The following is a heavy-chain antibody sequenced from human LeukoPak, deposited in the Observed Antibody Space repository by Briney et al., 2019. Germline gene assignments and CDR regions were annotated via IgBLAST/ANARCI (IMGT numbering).Heavy chain of an antibody. Sequence: GGSLRLSCAASGFTFSGSPILWVRQASGKGLEWVGRIRSKADNYATAYAASVQGRCTISRDDSKNTAYLQLNSLKTEDTAVYYCARARYSSSWACDYWGQGTLVTVSS. CDR3: ARARYSSSWACDY. CDR2: IRSKADNYAT. CDR1: GFTFSGSP. V-gene: IGHV3-73*01. D-gene: IGHD6-13*01. J-gene: IGHJ4*02.